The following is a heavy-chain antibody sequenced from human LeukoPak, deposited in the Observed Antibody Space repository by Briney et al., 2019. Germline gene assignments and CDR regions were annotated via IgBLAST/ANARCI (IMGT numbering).Heavy chain of an antibody. D-gene: IGHD3-16*02. CDR1: GYTFTSYG. Sequence: ASVKVSCKASGYTFTSYGISWVRQAPGQGLEWMGWISAYNGNTNYAQKLQGRVTMTTDTSTSTAYMELRSLRSDDTAVYYCARDSSPYDYVWGSYRYGAFDIWGQGTMVTVSS. CDR3: ARDSSPYDYVWGSYRYGAFDI. V-gene: IGHV1-18*01. J-gene: IGHJ3*02. CDR2: ISAYNGNT.